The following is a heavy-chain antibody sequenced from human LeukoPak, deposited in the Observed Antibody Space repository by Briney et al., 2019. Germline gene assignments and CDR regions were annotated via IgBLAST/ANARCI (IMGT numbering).Heavy chain of an antibody. CDR1: GFTFSSYA. Sequence: GGSLGLSCAASGFTFSSYAMSWVRQAPGKGLEWVSAISGSGGSTYYADSVKGRFTISRDNSKNTLYLQMNSLRAEDTAVYYCATPRGATWIQLWFYFDYWGQGTLVTVSS. CDR3: ATPRGATWIQLWFYFDY. CDR2: ISGSGGST. V-gene: IGHV3-23*01. J-gene: IGHJ4*02. D-gene: IGHD5-18*01.